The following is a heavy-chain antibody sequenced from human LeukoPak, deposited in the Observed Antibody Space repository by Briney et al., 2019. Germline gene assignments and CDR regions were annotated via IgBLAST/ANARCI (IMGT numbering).Heavy chain of an antibody. J-gene: IGHJ4*02. D-gene: IGHD4-17*01. V-gene: IGHV4-34*01. Sequence: SETLSLTCAVYGGSFSGYYWSWIRQPPGKGLEWIGEINHSGSTNYNPSLKSRVTISVDTSKNQFSLKLSSVTAADTAVYYSARGPVIGGDYGFWGQGTLVTVSS. CDR3: ARGPVIGGDYGF. CDR1: GGSFSGYY. CDR2: INHSGST.